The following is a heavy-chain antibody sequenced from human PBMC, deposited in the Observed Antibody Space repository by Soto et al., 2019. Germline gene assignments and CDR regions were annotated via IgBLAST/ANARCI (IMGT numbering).Heavy chain of an antibody. Sequence: QVQLVESGGGVVQPGRSLRLSCAASGFTFSSYAMHWVRQAPGKGLEWVAVISYDGSNKYYADSVKGRFTISRDNSKNTLYLQMNSLRAEDTAGYYGARGSDIAARPRAPKFDYWGQGTLVTVSS. CDR2: ISYDGSNK. CDR3: ARGSDIAARPRAPKFDY. J-gene: IGHJ4*02. V-gene: IGHV3-30-3*01. D-gene: IGHD6-6*01. CDR1: GFTFSSYA.